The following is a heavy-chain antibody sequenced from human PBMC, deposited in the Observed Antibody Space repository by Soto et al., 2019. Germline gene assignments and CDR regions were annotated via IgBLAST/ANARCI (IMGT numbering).Heavy chain of an antibody. D-gene: IGHD3-10*01. J-gene: IGHJ4*02. CDR1: GDSFSSYY. V-gene: IGHV4-59*01. CDR2: IFHTGNT. CDR3: AALDGALDY. Sequence: SETLSLTCTVSGDSFSSYYWTWIRQPPGKRLEWVAYIFHTGNTNYNPSLKSRVTISVDTSKNQFSLKLRTVTPADTAVYYCAALDGALDYWGPGTLVTVSS.